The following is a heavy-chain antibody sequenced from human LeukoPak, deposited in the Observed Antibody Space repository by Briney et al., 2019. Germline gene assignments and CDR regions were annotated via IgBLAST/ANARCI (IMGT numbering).Heavy chain of an antibody. CDR3: ARVYYDSSGYYDLPSWFDP. Sequence: ASVKVSCKASGYTFTSYGISWVRQAPGQGLEWMGWISAYNGNTNYAQKLQGRVTMTTDTSTSTAYMELRSLRSDDTAVYYCARVYYDSSGYYDLPSWFDPWGQGTLVTVSS. CDR1: GYTFTSYG. D-gene: IGHD3-22*01. J-gene: IGHJ5*02. CDR2: ISAYNGNT. V-gene: IGHV1-18*01.